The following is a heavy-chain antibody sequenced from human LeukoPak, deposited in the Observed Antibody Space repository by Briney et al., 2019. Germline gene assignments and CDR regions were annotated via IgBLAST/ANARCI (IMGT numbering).Heavy chain of an antibody. CDR1: GGSISSGSYY. D-gene: IGHD5-24*01. CDR2: IYTSGST. Sequence: SQTLSLTCTVSGGSISSGSYYWSWIRQPAGKGLEWIGRIYTSGSTNYNPSLKSRVTISVDTSKNQFSLKLSSATAADTAVYYCARHLTYPSAMAHWGQGTLVTVSS. CDR3: ARHLTYPSAMAH. J-gene: IGHJ4*02. V-gene: IGHV4-61*02.